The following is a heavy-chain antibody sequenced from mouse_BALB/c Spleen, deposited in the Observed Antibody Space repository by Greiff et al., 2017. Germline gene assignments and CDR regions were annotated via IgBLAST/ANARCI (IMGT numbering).Heavy chain of an antibody. Sequence: EVQLVESGGGLVKPGGSLKLSCAASGFTFSDYYMYWVRQTPEKRLEWVATISDGGSYTYYPDSVKGRFTISRDNAKNNLYLQMSSLKSEDTAMYYCARVRTSYFAMDYWGQGTSVTVSA. CDR1: GFTFSDYY. CDR2: ISDGGSYT. CDR3: ARVRTSYFAMDY. V-gene: IGHV5-4*02. J-gene: IGHJ4*01.